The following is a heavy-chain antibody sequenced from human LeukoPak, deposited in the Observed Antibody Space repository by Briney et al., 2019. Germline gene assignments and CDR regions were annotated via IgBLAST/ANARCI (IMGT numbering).Heavy chain of an antibody. Sequence: GGSLRLSCAASGFTPRKYAIHWIRQAPGKGLEYVSATSGDGGTTYFASSVKGRFSISRDNSKNTVHLQMGRLKIDDTSIYYCARGDTTLGGAFDVWGQGTLVTVSS. CDR2: TSGDGGTT. V-gene: IGHV3-64*01. CDR1: GFTPRKYA. D-gene: IGHD5-18*01. J-gene: IGHJ3*01. CDR3: ARGDTTLGGAFDV.